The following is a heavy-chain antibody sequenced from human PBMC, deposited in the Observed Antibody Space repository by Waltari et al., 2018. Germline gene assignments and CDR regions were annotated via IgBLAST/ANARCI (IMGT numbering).Heavy chain of an antibody. J-gene: IGHJ4*02. V-gene: IGHV1-2*02. Sequence: QVQLVQSGADVKKPGASVKVSCKASGYTFTVYYIHWVRQAPGQGLEWLGWINPNSGGADHAQKSQGSVTMTRDTSISTAYMELSRLRSDDTAVYYCARAGSGSYYIDYWGQGTLVTVSS. D-gene: IGHD1-26*01. CDR1: GYTFTVYY. CDR2: INPNSGGA. CDR3: ARAGSGSYYIDY.